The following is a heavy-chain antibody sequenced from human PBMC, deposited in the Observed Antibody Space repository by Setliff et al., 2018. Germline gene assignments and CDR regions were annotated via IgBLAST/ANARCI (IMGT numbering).Heavy chain of an antibody. J-gene: IGHJ4*02. D-gene: IGHD3-22*01. V-gene: IGHV4-39*01. CDR1: GDSISRSTYY. CDR3: ARRDSTGYYGYSFDF. Sequence: PSETLSLTCTVSGDSISRSTYYWGWIRQSPGKGLDWIGTVDHSGNTFYNPSLKSRVTISVDTSKNQLSLKLASVTAADTAVYYCARRDSTGYYGYSFDFWGQGTLVTSPQ. CDR2: VDHSGNT.